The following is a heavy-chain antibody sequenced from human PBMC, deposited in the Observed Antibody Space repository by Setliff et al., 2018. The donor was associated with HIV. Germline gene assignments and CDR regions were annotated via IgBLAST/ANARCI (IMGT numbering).Heavy chain of an antibody. CDR3: ARHHGTATSRYFDY. CDR1: GGSISSSSYY. V-gene: IGHV4-39*01. J-gene: IGHJ4*02. Sequence: PSETLSLTCTVSGGSISSSSYYWGWLRQPPGKGLEWIGSIYYSGSTYYNPSLKSRVTISVDTSKNQFSLKLSSVTAADTAVYYCARHHGTATSRYFDYWGQGTLVTVSS. D-gene: IGHD2-21*02. CDR2: IYYSGST.